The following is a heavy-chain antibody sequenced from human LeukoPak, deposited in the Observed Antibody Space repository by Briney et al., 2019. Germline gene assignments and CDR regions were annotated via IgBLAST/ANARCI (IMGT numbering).Heavy chain of an antibody. D-gene: IGHD3-9*01. J-gene: IGHJ6*02. Sequence: PGGSLRLSCAASGFTVSSNYMSWVRQAPGKGLEWVSVIYSGGSTYYADSVKGRLTTSRDNSKNTLYLQMNSLRAEDTAVYYCAKSDILTSYGMDVWGQGTTVTVSS. CDR2: IYSGGST. CDR1: GFTVSSNY. V-gene: IGHV3-66*01. CDR3: AKSDILTSYGMDV.